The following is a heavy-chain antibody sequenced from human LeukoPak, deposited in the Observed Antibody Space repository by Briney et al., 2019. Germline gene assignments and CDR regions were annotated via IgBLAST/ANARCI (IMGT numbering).Heavy chain of an antibody. CDR1: GFTFTSYG. V-gene: IGHV3-30*02. J-gene: IGHJ4*02. CDR3: AKWTNYYDSRAHEPFDY. CDR2: IRYDGRNK. D-gene: IGHD3-22*01. Sequence: TGGSLRLSCAASGFTFTSYGMHWVRQAPGKGLEWVAFIRYDGRNKYYADSVKGRFTISRDKSKNTLYLQMNSLRAEDTAVYYCAKWTNYYDSRAHEPFDYCGQGTLVTVSS.